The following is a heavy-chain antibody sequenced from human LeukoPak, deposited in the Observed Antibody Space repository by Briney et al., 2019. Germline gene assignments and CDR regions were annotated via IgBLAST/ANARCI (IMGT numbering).Heavy chain of an antibody. V-gene: IGHV4-34*01. Sequence: PSETLSLTCAVYGGSFSAYYWNWIRQPPGKGLEWIGEINHSGSTNYNPSLKSRVTISVDTSKNQFSLKLSSVTAADTAVYYCARRLIWFPAHMDVWGEGTTVTMS. J-gene: IGHJ6*03. D-gene: IGHD3-10*01. CDR1: GGSFSAYY. CDR2: INHSGST. CDR3: ARRLIWFPAHMDV.